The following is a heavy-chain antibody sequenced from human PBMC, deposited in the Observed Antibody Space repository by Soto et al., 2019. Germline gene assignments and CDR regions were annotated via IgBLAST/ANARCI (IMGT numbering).Heavy chain of an antibody. D-gene: IGHD3-16*01. J-gene: IGHJ6*02. Sequence: SETLSLTCTVSGGSISSSSYYWGWIRQPPGKGLEWIGSIYYSGSTYYNPSLKSRVTISVDTSKNQFSLKLSSVTAADTAVYYCATPGGGYYYYGMHVWGQGTPVTVSS. V-gene: IGHV4-39*01. CDR1: GGSISSSSYY. CDR3: ATPGGGYYYYGMHV. CDR2: IYYSGST.